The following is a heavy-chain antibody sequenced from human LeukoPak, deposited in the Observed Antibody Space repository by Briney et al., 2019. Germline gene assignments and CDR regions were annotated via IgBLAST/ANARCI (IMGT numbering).Heavy chain of an antibody. CDR2: ISYEAGNK. CDR3: ARDYLVGCTDTICYPIDY. V-gene: IGHV3-30*01. CDR1: GFTFGNHA. Sequence: GGSLRLSCAASGFTFGNHAMHWVRQAPGMGLEWVAVISYEAGNKYYADSVKGRFTISRDNSKNMLYLQMNSLRAEDTAVYYCARDYLVGCTDTICYPIDYWGQGTLVTVSS. D-gene: IGHD2-8*02. J-gene: IGHJ4*02.